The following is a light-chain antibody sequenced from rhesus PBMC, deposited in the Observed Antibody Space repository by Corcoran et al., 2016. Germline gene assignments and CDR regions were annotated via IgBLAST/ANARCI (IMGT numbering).Light chain of an antibody. CDR2: RPS. J-gene: IGKJ1*01. V-gene: IGKV3-35*01. Sequence: ESVLTQSPASMAVSQGERVTISCTASSSLIPNYLHWYQQKPGVPPRLLFFRPSFLASGVPARLSGSGSGASYTLAISGMEAEDAATYYCQQGISILPTFGQGTKVEIK. CDR3: QQGISILPT. CDR1: SSLIPN.